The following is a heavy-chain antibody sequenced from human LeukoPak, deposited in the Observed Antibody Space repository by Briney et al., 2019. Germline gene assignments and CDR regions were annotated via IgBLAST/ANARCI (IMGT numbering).Heavy chain of an antibody. J-gene: IGHJ4*02. CDR2: IKQDGSEI. CDR1: GFTFSNYW. V-gene: IGHV3-7*01. CDR3: ARGDSSGIEFLDY. D-gene: IGHD3-22*01. Sequence: PGGSLRLSCAASGFTFSNYWMGWVRQAPGKGLEWVANIKQDGSEIYYVDSVKGRFTISRDTAKDSLYLQMNSLRAEDTAVYYCARGDSSGIEFLDYWGQGTLVTVSS.